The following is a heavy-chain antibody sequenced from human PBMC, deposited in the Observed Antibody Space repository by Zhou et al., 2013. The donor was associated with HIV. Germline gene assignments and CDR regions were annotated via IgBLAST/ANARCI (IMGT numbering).Heavy chain of an antibody. J-gene: IGHJ4*02. CDR3: ATDFGAGSSGSY. D-gene: IGHD6-19*01. V-gene: IGHV1-18*01. Sequence: QVQLVQSGPEVKKSGASVKVSCKASGYTFITSGINWVRQAPGQGLEWMGWIDAYNGNTNYAQNFQGRVTMTTDTSTSTAYMELRSLRSEDTAVYYCATDFGAGSSGSYWGQGTLVTVSS. CDR2: IDAYNGNT. CDR1: GYTFITSG.